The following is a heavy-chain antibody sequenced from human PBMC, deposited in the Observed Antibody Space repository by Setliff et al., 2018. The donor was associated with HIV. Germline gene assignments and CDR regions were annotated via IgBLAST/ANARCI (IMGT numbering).Heavy chain of an antibody. CDR1: GFTFSSAW. CDR3: AKGQQWLVAGPRDGMDV. J-gene: IGHJ6*02. V-gene: IGHV3-21*04. D-gene: IGHD6-19*01. CDR2: ISSSSSYI. Sequence: PGGSLRLSWAASGFTFSSAWMGWVRQAPAKGLEWVSSISSSSSYIYYADSVKGRFTISRDNAKNTLVLQMNSLRAEDTAVYYCAKGQQWLVAGPRDGMDVWGQGTTVTVSS.